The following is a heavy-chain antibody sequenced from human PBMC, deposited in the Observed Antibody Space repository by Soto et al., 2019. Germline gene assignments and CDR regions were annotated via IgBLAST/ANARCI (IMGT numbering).Heavy chain of an antibody. V-gene: IGHV1-18*01. CDR2: ISAYNGNT. CDR3: ARDQEGITMIVGGT. CDR1: GDIFTSYG. J-gene: IGHJ5*02. D-gene: IGHD3-22*01. Sequence: QVQLVQSGAEVKKPGASVKVSCKASGDIFTSYGISWVRQAPGQGLEWMGWISAYNGNTNYAQKFQGRVTMTTDTSTNTAYMELRSLRSDDTAVYYCARDQEGITMIVGGTWGQGTLVTVSS.